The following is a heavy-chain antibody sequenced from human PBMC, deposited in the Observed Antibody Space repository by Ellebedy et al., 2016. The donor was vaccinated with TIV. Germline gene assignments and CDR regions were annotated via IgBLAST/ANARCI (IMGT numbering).Heavy chain of an antibody. CDR3: ASVFYGGTAFDS. CDR1: GGSINRGGYS. Sequence: SETLSLXXDVSGGSINRGGYSWSWIRQSPGKGLEWIGYSHHSGTTYYNPSLKSRVTISVDTSKNQLSLRLSSLTAADTAVYYCASVFYGGTAFDSWGPGTLVTVSS. D-gene: IGHD4-23*01. V-gene: IGHV4-30-2*06. J-gene: IGHJ4*02. CDR2: SHHSGTT.